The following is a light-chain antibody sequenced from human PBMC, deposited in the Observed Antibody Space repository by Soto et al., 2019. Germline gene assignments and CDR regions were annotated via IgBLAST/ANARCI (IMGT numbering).Light chain of an antibody. CDR2: RAS. CDR1: QSVDTK. J-gene: IGKJ2*01. CDR3: QQYYNWPPYT. V-gene: IGKV3-15*01. Sequence: EVVMTQSPATLSVSPRDRATLSCRASQSVDTKVVCYQQKLGQHPRLLVHRASIRATGVPARFTGIGSGTDFTITISGLQYDDFAIYYCQQYYNWPPYTFGQGTRLQIK.